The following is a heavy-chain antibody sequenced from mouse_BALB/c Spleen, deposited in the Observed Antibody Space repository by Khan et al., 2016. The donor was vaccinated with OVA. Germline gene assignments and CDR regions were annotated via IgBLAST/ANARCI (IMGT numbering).Heavy chain of an antibody. CDR1: GYTFTDYY. D-gene: IGHD1-2*01. V-gene: IGHV1-77*01. Sequence: VELVESGAELARPGASVKLSCKASGYTFTDYYINWVKQRTGQGLEWIGEISPGSGDTYYNERFKGKATLNADKSSSTAYMQLSSLTSEASAVYFCARRNYFGYTFAYWGQGTLVTVSA. CDR3: ARRNYFGYTFAY. CDR2: ISPGSGDT. J-gene: IGHJ3*01.